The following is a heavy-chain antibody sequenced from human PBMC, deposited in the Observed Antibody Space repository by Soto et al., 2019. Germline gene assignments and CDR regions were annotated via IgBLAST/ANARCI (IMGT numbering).Heavy chain of an antibody. CDR2: IYYSGST. V-gene: IGHV4-31*03. J-gene: IGHJ6*02. D-gene: IGHD5-12*01. Sequence: TLSLTCTVSGGSISSGGYYWSWIRQHPGKGLEWIGYIYYSGSTYYNPSLKSRVTISVDTSKNQFSLKLSSVTAADTAVYYCARDQGYSGYDLWYGMDVWGQGTTVTVSS. CDR1: GGSISSGGYY. CDR3: ARDQGYSGYDLWYGMDV.